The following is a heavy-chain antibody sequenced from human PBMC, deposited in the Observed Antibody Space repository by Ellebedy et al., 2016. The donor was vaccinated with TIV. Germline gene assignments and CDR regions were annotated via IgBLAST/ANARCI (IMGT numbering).Heavy chain of an antibody. J-gene: IGHJ5*02. CDR2: TYYRSRWFN. D-gene: IGHD3-16*01. Sequence: QTLSLTCGISGDSVSSNSGAWHWFRQSPSTGLEWLGRTYYRSRWFNDYAMSVKSRITNNADKSKNQFSLQLNSVTSEDTAVYYSARGVNWFDPWGQGTLVTVSS. CDR3: ARGVNWFDP. CDR1: GDSVSSNSGA. V-gene: IGHV6-1*01.